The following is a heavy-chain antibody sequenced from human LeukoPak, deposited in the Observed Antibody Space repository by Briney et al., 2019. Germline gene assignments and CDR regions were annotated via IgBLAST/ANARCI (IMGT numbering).Heavy chain of an antibody. CDR2: FDPEDGET. Sequence: ASVKVSCKVSGYTLTELSMHWVRQAPGKGLEWMGGFDPEDGETIYAQKFQGRVTMTTDTSTSTAYMELRSLRSDDTAVYYCARGGLRVWFDPWGQGTLVTVSS. D-gene: IGHD4-17*01. V-gene: IGHV1-24*01. J-gene: IGHJ5*02. CDR1: GYTLTELS. CDR3: ARGGLRVWFDP.